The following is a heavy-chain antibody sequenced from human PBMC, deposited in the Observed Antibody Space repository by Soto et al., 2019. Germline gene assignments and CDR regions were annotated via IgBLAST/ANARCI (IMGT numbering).Heavy chain of an antibody. V-gene: IGHV3-48*01. Sequence: GGSLRLSCAASGFTFSSYSMNWVRQAPGKGLEWVSYISSSSSTIYYVDSVKGRFTISRDNAKNSLYLQMNSLRAEDTAVYYCARAELGGSYQPDAFDIWGQGTMVTVSS. CDR1: GFTFSSYS. J-gene: IGHJ3*02. D-gene: IGHD1-26*01. CDR3: ARAELGGSYQPDAFDI. CDR2: ISSSSSTI.